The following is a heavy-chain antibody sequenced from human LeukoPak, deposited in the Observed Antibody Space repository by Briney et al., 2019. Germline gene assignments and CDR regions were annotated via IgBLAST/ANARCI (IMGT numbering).Heavy chain of an antibody. V-gene: IGHV3-30*18. CDR2: ISYDGSNK. Sequence: GGSLRPSCAASGFTFSSYGMHWVRQAPGKGLEWVAVISYDGSNKYYADSVKGRFTISRDNSKNTLYLQMNSLRAEDTAVYYCAKEPSYFDYWGQGTLVTVSS. J-gene: IGHJ4*02. CDR3: AKEPSYFDY. CDR1: GFTFSSYG.